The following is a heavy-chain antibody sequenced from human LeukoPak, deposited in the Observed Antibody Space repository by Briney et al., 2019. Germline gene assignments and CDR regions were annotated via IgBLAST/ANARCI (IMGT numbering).Heavy chain of an antibody. J-gene: IGHJ3*02. Sequence: SETLSLTCTVSGGSISSYYWSWIRQPPGKGLEWIGYIYYSGSTNYSPSLKSRVTISVDTSKNQFSLKLSSVTAADTAVYYCARAFMVLGENDAFDIWGQGTMVTVSS. V-gene: IGHV4-59*01. D-gene: IGHD3-10*01. CDR2: IYYSGST. CDR1: GGSISSYY. CDR3: ARAFMVLGENDAFDI.